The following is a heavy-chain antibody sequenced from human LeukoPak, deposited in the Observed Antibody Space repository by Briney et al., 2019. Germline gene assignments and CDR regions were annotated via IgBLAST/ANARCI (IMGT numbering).Heavy chain of an antibody. CDR1: GYTFTGYF. J-gene: IGHJ3*02. D-gene: IGHD3/OR15-3a*01. V-gene: IGHV1-2*02. CDR3: ARDGPSPGAFDI. Sequence: ASVKVSCKASGYTFTGYFVHWVRQAPGQGLEWLGWINPNSGGTIYAQKFQGRVSMTRDTSIGTAYMELRSLRSDDTAVYYCARDGPSPGAFDIWGQGTMVTVSS. CDR2: INPNSGGT.